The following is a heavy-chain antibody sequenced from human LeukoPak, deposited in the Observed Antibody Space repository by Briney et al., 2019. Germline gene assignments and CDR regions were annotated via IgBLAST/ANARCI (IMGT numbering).Heavy chain of an antibody. J-gene: IGHJ6*03. CDR3: ASDLGGYPFFMDV. V-gene: IGHV4-39*07. CDR2: VDQTGSP. Sequence: SETLSLTCSVSGGSLRSDRHNWAWVRQSADKGLEHIGSVDQTGSPYYNPPLKSRVTISVDTSNKQFSLNLTSVTAADTAVYYCASDLGGYPFFMDVWGKGITVTVSS. CDR1: GGSLRSDRHN. D-gene: IGHD2-15*01.